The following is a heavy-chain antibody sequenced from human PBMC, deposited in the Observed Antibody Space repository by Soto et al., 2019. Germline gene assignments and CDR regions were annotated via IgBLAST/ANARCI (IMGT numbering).Heavy chain of an antibody. V-gene: IGHV3-7*01. D-gene: IGHD6-13*01. CDR2: IKQDGSEK. CDR1: GFTFSSYW. Sequence: EVQLVESGGGLVQPGGSLRLSCAASGFTFSSYWMSWVRQAPGKGLEWVANIKQDGSEKYYVDSVKGRFTISRDNAKNSLYMQMNGLRDEDAAVFYCARAYSSSWYYYHVPDYYGMDVWGQGTTVTVSS. J-gene: IGHJ6*02. CDR3: ARAYSSSWYYYHVPDYYGMDV.